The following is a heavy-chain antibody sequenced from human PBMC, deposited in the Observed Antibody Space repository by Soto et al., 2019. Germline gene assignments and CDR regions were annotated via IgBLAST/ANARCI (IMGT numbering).Heavy chain of an antibody. CDR2: IIPILGTS. CDR3: AREGRQWELPHLFQH. J-gene: IGHJ1*01. Sequence: QVHLVQSGAEVKKPGSSVKVSCKTSGGTFSSYAISWVRQAPGQGPEWMGGIIPILGTSDYAPKFQGRVTSTEDQSTSTAYMELSSLRSEDTAVYYCAREGRQWELPHLFQHWGQGTLVTVSS. CDR1: GGTFSSYA. D-gene: IGHD1-26*01. V-gene: IGHV1-69*11.